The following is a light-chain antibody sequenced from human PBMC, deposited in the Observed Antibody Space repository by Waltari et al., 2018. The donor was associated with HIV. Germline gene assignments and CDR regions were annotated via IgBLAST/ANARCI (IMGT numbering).Light chain of an antibody. Sequence: QPALTQPRSVSGSPGQSVTISCTGTSSDVGGYNYVSWYQQHPGKAPKLMIYDVTKRPSGVPDRFSGSRSGNTASLTISGLQAEDEADYYCCSFAGSYTSYVFGTGTKVTVL. J-gene: IGLJ1*01. V-gene: IGLV2-11*01. CDR1: SSDVGGYNY. CDR3: CSFAGSYTSYV. CDR2: DVT.